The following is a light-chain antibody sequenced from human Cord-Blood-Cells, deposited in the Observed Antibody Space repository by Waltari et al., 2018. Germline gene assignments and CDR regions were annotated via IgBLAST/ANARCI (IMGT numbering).Light chain of an antibody. CDR2: DAS. V-gene: IGKV1-33*01. J-gene: IGKJ5*01. CDR1: QDISNY. Sequence: DIQMTQSPSSLSASVGDRVTITCQASQDISNYLNWYQQKPGKAPKLLIYDASNLETGVASRFSGSGSGTYFTFTISSLHPEDIATYYCQQYDNLPITFGQGTRLEIK. CDR3: QQYDNLPIT.